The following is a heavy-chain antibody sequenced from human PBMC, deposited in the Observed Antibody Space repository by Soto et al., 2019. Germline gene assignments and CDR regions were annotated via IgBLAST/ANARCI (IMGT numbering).Heavy chain of an antibody. CDR3: ARECTNGRCIPIVYGMDV. Sequence: SVKVFSKASGGTFSSYAISSVRQAPGQGLEWMGGVIPIVGTANYAKKFQGLVTFTAVESPSTAYMALSRLRSEDTAVYYCARECTNGRCIPIVYGMDVGCQGTTVTVSS. CDR1: GGTFSSYA. V-gene: IGHV1-69*13. CDR2: VIPIVGTA. J-gene: IGHJ6*02. D-gene: IGHD2-8*01.